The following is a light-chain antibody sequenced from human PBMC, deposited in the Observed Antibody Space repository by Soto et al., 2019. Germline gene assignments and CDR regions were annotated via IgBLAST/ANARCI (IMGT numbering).Light chain of an antibody. CDR3: QQSFSTPYT. V-gene: IGKV1-39*01. CDR2: GSF. Sequence: DIHMTQSPSSLSPSVGDRVTITCRAGQSISSYLNWYQQKPGKAPKLLIYGSFTLQSGVPSRFSGSGSGTDFTLTISSLQPEDFATYYCQQSFSTPYTFGQGTNLEIK. J-gene: IGKJ2*01. CDR1: QSISSY.